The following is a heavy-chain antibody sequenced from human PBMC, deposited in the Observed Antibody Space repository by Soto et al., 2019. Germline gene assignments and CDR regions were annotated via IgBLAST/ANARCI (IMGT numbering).Heavy chain of an antibody. CDR2: VYYSGST. D-gene: IGHD3-10*01. CDR3: ARQSEYYYASGRAAPLYGMDV. J-gene: IGHJ6*02. CDR1: GGSISSISSY. Sequence: QLQLQELGPGLVKPSETLSLTCTVSGGSISSISSYWGWIRQPPGKGLEWIGNVYYSGSTYSNPSLKSRLTISADTSKNQLSLKLSSVTAADTAVYFCARQSEYYYASGRAAPLYGMDVWGQGTTVTVSS. V-gene: IGHV4-39*01.